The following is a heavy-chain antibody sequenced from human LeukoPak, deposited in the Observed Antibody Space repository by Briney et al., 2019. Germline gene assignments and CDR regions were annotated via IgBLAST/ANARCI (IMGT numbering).Heavy chain of an antibody. Sequence: GGSLRLSCAASGFTFNNYWMSWVRQAPGKGLEWVANIKQDGSEKYYVDSVKGRFTISRDNAKNSLYLQMNSLRAEDTAVYYCARDPTIFGVVIVPDYWGQGTLVTVSS. D-gene: IGHD3-3*01. CDR3: ARDPTIFGVVIVPDY. J-gene: IGHJ4*02. CDR2: IKQDGSEK. CDR1: GFTFNNYW. V-gene: IGHV3-7*01.